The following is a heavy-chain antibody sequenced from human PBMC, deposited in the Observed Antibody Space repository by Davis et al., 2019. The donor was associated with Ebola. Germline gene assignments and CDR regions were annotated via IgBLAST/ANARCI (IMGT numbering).Heavy chain of an antibody. CDR2: IYYSGST. CDR3: ARAYSSSWNYFDY. D-gene: IGHD6-13*01. V-gene: IGHV4-34*01. Sequence: PSETLSLTCAVYGGSFSGYYWSWIRQPPGKGLEWIGSIYYSGSTYYNPSLKSRVTISVDTSKNQFSLKLSSVTAADTAVYYCARAYSSSWNYFDYWGQGTLVTVSS. J-gene: IGHJ4*02. CDR1: GGSFSGYY.